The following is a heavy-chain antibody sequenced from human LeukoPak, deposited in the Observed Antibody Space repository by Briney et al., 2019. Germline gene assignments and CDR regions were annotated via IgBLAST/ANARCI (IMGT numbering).Heavy chain of an antibody. Sequence: PGGSLRLSCAASGFTFDDYAMHWVRQAPGKGLEWVSLISGDGGSTYYADSVKGRLTISRDNSKNSLYLQMSSLRTEDTALYYCAKDMASNEYSYGYYYYYGMDVWGQGTTVTVSS. J-gene: IGHJ6*02. D-gene: IGHD5-18*01. CDR1: GFTFDDYA. CDR3: AKDMASNEYSYGYYYYYGMDV. CDR2: ISGDGGST. V-gene: IGHV3-43*02.